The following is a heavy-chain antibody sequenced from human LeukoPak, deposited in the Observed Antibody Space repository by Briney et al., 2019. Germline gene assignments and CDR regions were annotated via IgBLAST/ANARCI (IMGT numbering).Heavy chain of an antibody. Sequence: GESLKISCKGSGYSFTSYWIGWVRQMPGKGLEWMGIIYPGDSDTRYSPSFQGQVTISADKSISTAYLQWSSLKASDTAIYYCARPYDYGANFAAFDFWGQGTMVTVSS. D-gene: IGHD4/OR15-4a*01. V-gene: IGHV5-51*01. CDR3: ARPYDYGANFAAFDF. J-gene: IGHJ3*01. CDR1: GYSFTSYW. CDR2: IYPGDSDT.